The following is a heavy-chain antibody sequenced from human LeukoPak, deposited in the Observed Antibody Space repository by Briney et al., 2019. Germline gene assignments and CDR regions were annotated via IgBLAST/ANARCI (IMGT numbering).Heavy chain of an antibody. J-gene: IGHJ3*02. V-gene: IGHV3-74*01. CDR3: ARGIGIGAFDT. Sequence: GGSLRLSCAASGFTFSSYWMHWVRQAPGKGLVWVSRVNVDGRRTNYADSVKGRLTISRDNAKKTLFLQINSLRPEDTAFYYCARGIGIGAFDTWGRGTKVTVSS. D-gene: IGHD2/OR15-2a*01. CDR2: VNVDGRRT. CDR1: GFTFSSYW.